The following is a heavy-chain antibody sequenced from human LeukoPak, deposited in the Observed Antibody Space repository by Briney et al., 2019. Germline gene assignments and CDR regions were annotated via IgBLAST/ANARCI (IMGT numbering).Heavy chain of an antibody. CDR1: GGSISSGNY. CDR3: ARAAAGLDY. J-gene: IGHJ4*02. CDR2: IYYSGST. Sequence: PSETLSLTCTVSGGSISSGNYWGWIRQPPGKGLEWIGSIYYSGSTYYNPSLKSRVTISVDTSKNQFSLKLSSVTAADTAVYYCARAAAGLDYWGQGTLVTVSS. V-gene: IGHV4-39*07. D-gene: IGHD6-13*01.